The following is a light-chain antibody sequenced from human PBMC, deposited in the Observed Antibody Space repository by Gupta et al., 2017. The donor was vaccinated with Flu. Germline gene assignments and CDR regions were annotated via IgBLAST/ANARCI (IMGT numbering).Light chain of an antibody. V-gene: IGLV1-47*01. Sequence: QSVLAQTPSASGTPAQRITISCSGISSNIGSNYVYWYQQHPGTAPKLLIFRNNQRPSGVPDRFSGSKSGTSASLATSGLRSEDEADYYCAAWDDSLSGPNWVFGGGTKLTVL. CDR2: RNN. CDR3: AAWDDSLSGPNWV. J-gene: IGLJ3*02. CDR1: SSNIGSNY.